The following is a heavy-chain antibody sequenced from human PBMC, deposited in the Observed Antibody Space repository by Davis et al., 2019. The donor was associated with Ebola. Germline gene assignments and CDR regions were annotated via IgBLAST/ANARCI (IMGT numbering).Heavy chain of an antibody. V-gene: IGHV3-48*03. CDR2: ISSSGSTI. Sequence: GESLKIPCAAPGFTFSSYEMNWVRQAPGKGLEWVSYISSSGSTINDADSVKGRFTISRDNAKNSLYLQMNSLRAEDTAVYYCARGGWDDFWSGYHYGMDVWGQGTTVTVSS. J-gene: IGHJ6*02. D-gene: IGHD3-3*01. CDR1: GFTFSSYE. CDR3: ARGGWDDFWSGYHYGMDV.